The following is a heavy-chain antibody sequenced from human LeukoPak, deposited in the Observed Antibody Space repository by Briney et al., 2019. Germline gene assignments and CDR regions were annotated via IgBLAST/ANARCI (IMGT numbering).Heavy chain of an antibody. CDR2: IDDDATGT. V-gene: IGHV3-74*01. J-gene: IGHJ5*02. CDR1: GFPFSGYW. Sequence: GGSLRLSCAASGFPFSGYWMHWVRQAPGKGLVWVSRIDDDATGTTYADSVKGRFTISRDNAKNTLYLQMNSLRVEDTAVYYCARSASGYDSWGQGTLVTVSS. D-gene: IGHD5-12*01. CDR3: ARSASGYDS.